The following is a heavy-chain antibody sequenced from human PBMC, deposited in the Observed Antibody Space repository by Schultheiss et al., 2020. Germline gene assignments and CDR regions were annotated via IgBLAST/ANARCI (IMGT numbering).Heavy chain of an antibody. D-gene: IGHD2-21*01. J-gene: IGHJ5*02. CDR1: GGSISSYY. Sequence: SETLSLTCTVSGGSISSYYWGWIRQPPGKGLEWIGYIYYTGSTYYNPSLKSRVTISVDTSKNQFSLKLSSVTAADTAVYYCASIVVSGGWFDPWGQGTLVTVSS. V-gene: IGHV4-59*12. CDR2: IYYTGST. CDR3: ASIVVSGGWFDP.